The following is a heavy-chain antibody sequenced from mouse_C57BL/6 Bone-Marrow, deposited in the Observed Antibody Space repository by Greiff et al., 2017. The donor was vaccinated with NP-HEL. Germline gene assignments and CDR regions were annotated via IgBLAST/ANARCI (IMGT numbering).Heavy chain of an antibody. J-gene: IGHJ3*01. CDR1: GFTFNTYA. CDR3: VRSFYYGYDEGFFY. V-gene: IGHV10-3*01. CDR2: IRSKSSNYAT. D-gene: IGHD2-2*01. Sequence: EVQLVESGGGLVQPKGSLKLSCAASGFTFNTYAMHWVRQAPGKGLEWVARIRSKSSNYATYYADSVKDRFTISRDDSQSMLYLHMNNLKTEDTAMYYCVRSFYYGYDEGFFYWGQGTLVTVSA.